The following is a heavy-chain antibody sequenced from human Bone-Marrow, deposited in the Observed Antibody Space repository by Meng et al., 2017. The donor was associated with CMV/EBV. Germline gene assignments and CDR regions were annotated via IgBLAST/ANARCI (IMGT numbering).Heavy chain of an antibody. V-gene: IGHV1-2*02. CDR2: INPNSGGT. D-gene: IGHD1-26*01. CDR1: GYTFIDYY. CDR3: ARSRYSGSQYGMDV. J-gene: IGHJ6*02. Sequence: ASVKVSCKASGYTFIDYYMHWVRQAPGQGLEWMGWINPNSGGTNYAQKFQGRVTMTRDTSISTAYMELSRLRSDDTAVYYCARSRYSGSQYGMDVWGQGTTVTVSS.